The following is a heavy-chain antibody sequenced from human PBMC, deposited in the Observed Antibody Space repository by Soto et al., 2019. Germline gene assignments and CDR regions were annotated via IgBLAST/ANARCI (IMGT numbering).Heavy chain of an antibody. CDR1: GGSVSSGSYY. CDR2: IYCSGST. Sequence: SETLSLTCTVSGGSVSSGSYYWSWIRQPPGKGLEWIGYIYCSGSTNYNPSLKSRVTISVDTSKNQFSLKLSSVTAADTAVYYCAKRGFLGVFRPNEVFDMWGKG. CDR3: AKRGFLGVFRPNEVFDM. V-gene: IGHV4-61*01. D-gene: IGHD3-16*01. J-gene: IGHJ3*02.